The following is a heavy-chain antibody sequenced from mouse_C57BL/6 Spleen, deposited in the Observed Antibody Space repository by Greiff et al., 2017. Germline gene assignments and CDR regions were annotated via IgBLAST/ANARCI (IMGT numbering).Heavy chain of an antibody. CDR1: GYTFTSYW. J-gene: IGHJ4*01. CDR3: ARRDYGSSYIYYYAMDY. CDR2: IDPNSGGT. V-gene: IGHV1-62-3*01. D-gene: IGHD1-1*01. Sequence: QVQLQQPGAELVKPGASVKLSCKASGYTFTSYWMHWVKQRPGRGLEWIGRIDPNSGGTKYNEKFKGKATLTAEKSSSTAYMQLSSLTSEDSAVYFCARRDYGSSYIYYYAMDYWGQGTSVTVSS.